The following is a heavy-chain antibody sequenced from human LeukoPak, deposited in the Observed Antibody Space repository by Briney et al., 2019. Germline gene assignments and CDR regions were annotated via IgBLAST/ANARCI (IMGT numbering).Heavy chain of an antibody. V-gene: IGHV3-20*03. J-gene: IGHJ4*02. D-gene: IGHD6-19*01. CDR2: INWNGGST. CDR3: ARVGIAVAGTGKADY. Sequence: WIRQPPGKGLEWVSGINWNGGSTGYADSVKGRFTISRDNAKNSLYLQMNSLRAGDTALYYCARVGIAVAGTGKADYWGQGTLVTVSS.